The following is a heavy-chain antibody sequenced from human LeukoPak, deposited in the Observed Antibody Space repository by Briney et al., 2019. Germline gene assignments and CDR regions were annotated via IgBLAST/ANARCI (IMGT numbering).Heavy chain of an antibody. CDR2: ISSSSSLI. CDR3: ARDGGDYPNKNRDF. Sequence: GGSLRLSSAASGFTFSTYSMNWVRQAPGKGLEWVSSISSSSSLIYYADSVKGRFTISRDNAKNSLYLQMNSLRAEDTAVYYCARDGGDYPNKNRDFWGQGTLVTVSS. D-gene: IGHD4-17*01. CDR1: GFTFSTYS. V-gene: IGHV3-21*01. J-gene: IGHJ4*02.